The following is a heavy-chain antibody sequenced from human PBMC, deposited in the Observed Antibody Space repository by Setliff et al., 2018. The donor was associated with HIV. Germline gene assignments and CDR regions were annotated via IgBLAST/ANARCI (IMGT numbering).Heavy chain of an antibody. Sequence: GESLKISCQSSGYSFSSNWIAWVRQMPGEGLEWMGIIYPGDSETRYSPSLLGQVTISADKSISTAYLQWSSLKASDTAMYYCARSPPSLRPSYYDSSGSITAPDAFDIWGQGTMVTVSS. D-gene: IGHD3-22*01. CDR2: IYPGDSET. J-gene: IGHJ3*02. CDR1: GYSFSSNW. CDR3: ARSPPSLRPSYYDSSGSITAPDAFDI. V-gene: IGHV5-51*01.